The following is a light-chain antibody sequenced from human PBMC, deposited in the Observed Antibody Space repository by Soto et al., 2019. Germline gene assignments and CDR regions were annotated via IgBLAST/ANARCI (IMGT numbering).Light chain of an antibody. CDR3: PSFSRSRTRYV. J-gene: IGLJ1*01. Sequence: QSVLTQPASVSGSPGQSITISCTGTSSDIGGYNHVSWYQQHPGKAPKLIIYEVSARPSGVSNHFSGSKSGNTASLTISGLQAEDEADYYCPSFSRSRTRYVVGTGTKVTVL. V-gene: IGLV2-23*02. CDR2: EVS. CDR1: SSDIGGYNH.